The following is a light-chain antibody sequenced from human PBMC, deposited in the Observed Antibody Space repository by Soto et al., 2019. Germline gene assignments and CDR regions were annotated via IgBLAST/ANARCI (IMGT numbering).Light chain of an antibody. V-gene: IGKV1-6*01. Sequence: AIQMTQSPSSLSASVGDRVTITCRASQGVSNDVGWYQQKPGKAPRLLIYAASTLQSGVPSRFSGSQSATDFTLTISSLQPEDFATYYCLQDFAYPLTFGGGNKVEIK. CDR3: LQDFAYPLT. CDR2: AAS. CDR1: QGVSND. J-gene: IGKJ4*01.